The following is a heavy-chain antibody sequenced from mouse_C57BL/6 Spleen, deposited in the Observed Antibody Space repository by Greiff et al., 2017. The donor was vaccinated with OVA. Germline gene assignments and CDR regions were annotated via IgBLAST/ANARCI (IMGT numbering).Heavy chain of an antibody. CDR1: GYTFTSYW. CDR3: ARRGYFDY. J-gene: IGHJ2*01. Sequence: QVQLQQSGAELAKPGASVKLSCKASGYTFTSYWMHWVTQRPGPGLAWIGYINPSSGSTKYNQKFKDKATLTADKSSSTAYMQLSSLTYEDSAGYYCARRGYFDYWGQGTTLTVSS. CDR2: INPSSGST. V-gene: IGHV1-7*01.